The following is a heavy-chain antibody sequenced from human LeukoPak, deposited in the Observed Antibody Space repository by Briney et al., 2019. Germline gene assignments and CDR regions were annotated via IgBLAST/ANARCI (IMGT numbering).Heavy chain of an antibody. CDR2: INHSGST. Sequence: SETLSLTCAVYGGSFSGYYWSWVRQPPGKGLEWSGEINHSGSTNYNPSLKSRVTISVDTSKNQFSLKLSSATAADTAVYYCARVRGNWNDAYYFDYWGQGTLVTVSS. D-gene: IGHD1-1*01. CDR1: GGSFSGYY. J-gene: IGHJ4*02. V-gene: IGHV4-34*01. CDR3: ARVRGNWNDAYYFDY.